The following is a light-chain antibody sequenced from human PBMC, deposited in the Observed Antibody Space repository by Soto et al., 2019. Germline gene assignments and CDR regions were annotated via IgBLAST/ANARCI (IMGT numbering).Light chain of an antibody. J-gene: IGKJ5*01. CDR2: GAS. V-gene: IGKV3D-20*02. CDR3: QQRSNWPPIT. CDR1: QSVSSNY. Sequence: EIVLTQSPGTLSLSPGERATLSCGASQSVSSNYLAWYQQKPGQAPRLLIYGASSRATGIPDRFSGSGSGTDFTLTISSLEPEDFAVYYCQQRSNWPPITFGQGTRLETK.